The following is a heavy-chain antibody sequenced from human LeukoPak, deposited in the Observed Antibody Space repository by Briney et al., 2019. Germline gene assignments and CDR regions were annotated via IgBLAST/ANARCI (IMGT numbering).Heavy chain of an antibody. CDR2: IYSGGST. J-gene: IGHJ4*02. CDR3: ARDPDGYRQGHHFDY. Sequence: VGSLRLSCAASGFTVSSNYMSWVRQAPGKGLEWVSVIYSGGSTYYADSVKGRFTISRDNSKNTLYLQMNSLKAEDTAVYYCARDPDGYRQGHHFDYWGQGTLVTVSS. CDR1: GFTVSSNY. V-gene: IGHV3-66*01. D-gene: IGHD5-18*01.